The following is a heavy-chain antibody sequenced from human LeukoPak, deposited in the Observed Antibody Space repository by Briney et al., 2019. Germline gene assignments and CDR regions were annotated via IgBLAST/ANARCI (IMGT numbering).Heavy chain of an antibody. V-gene: IGHV1-58*02. CDR1: GFTFTSSA. J-gene: IGHJ4*02. D-gene: IGHD3-10*01. Sequence: SVKVSCKASGFTFTSSAMQWVRQARGQRLEWIGWIVVGSGNTNYAQKFQERVTITRDMSTSTAYMELSSLRSEDTAVYYCAADEEYGSGSYYVWGQGTLVTVSS. CDR3: AADEEYGSGSYYV. CDR2: IVVGSGNT.